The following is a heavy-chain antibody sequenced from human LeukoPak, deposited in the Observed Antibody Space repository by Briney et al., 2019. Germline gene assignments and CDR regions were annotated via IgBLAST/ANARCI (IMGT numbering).Heavy chain of an antibody. D-gene: IGHD3-10*01. V-gene: IGHV4-34*01. CDR2: INHSGST. CDR3: AGTSRTMVRGVSFYY. CDR1: GGSFSGYY. Sequence: TSKTLSLTCAVYGGSFSGYYWSWIRRPPGKGLEWIGEINHSGSTNYNPSLKSRVTISVDTSKNQFSLKLSSVTAADTAVYYCAGTSRTMVRGVSFYYWGQGTLVTVSS. J-gene: IGHJ4*02.